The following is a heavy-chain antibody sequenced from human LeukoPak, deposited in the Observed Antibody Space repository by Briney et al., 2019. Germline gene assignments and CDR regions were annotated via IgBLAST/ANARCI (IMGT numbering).Heavy chain of an antibody. J-gene: IGHJ4*02. D-gene: IGHD4-23*01. Sequence: SETLSLTCAVSGYSISSGYYWGWIRQPPGKGLEWIGSIYHSGSTYYNPSLKSRVTITVDTSKNQFSLKLSSVTAADTAVYYCARYGGNSDSLDYWGQGTLVTVSS. CDR1: GYSISSGYY. CDR3: ARYGGNSDSLDY. CDR2: IYHSGST. V-gene: IGHV4-38-2*01.